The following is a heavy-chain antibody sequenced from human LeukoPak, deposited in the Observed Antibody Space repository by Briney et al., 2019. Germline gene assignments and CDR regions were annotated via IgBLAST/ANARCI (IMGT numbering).Heavy chain of an antibody. V-gene: IGHV4-59*01. CDR3: ARGRGYYDAFDI. CDR1: GASISSYY. J-gene: IGHJ3*02. D-gene: IGHD3-22*01. Sequence: SSETLSLTCIVSGASISSYYWSLIRQSPGKGLEWIGYLYYSGSSGSTIYNPSLKSRVTISLDTSTNHFSLELSSVTAADTAVYYCARGRGYYDAFDIWGQGTVVTVSS. CDR2: LYYSGSSGST.